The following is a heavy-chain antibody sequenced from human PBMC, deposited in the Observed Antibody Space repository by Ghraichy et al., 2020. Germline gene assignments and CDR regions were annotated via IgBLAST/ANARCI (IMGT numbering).Heavy chain of an antibody. Sequence: GGSPRLSCAASGFTFSGYWMTWVRQAPGKGLEWVASIKQDGSEEIYVDSVKGRFTISRDNAKTSLDLQMNSLRAEDTAVYYCAKNVVAAGKIYYYYYGMDVWGQGTTVTVSS. V-gene: IGHV3-7*01. CDR3: AKNVVAAGKIYYYYYGMDV. CDR1: GFTFSGYW. CDR2: IKQDGSEE. J-gene: IGHJ6*02. D-gene: IGHD2-2*01.